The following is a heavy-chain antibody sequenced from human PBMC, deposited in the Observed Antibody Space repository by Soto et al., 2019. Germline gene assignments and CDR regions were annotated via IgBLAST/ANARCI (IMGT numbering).Heavy chain of an antibody. CDR2: ITTSGSTA. CDR3: TRARWFGTY. J-gene: IGHJ4*02. CDR1: GFTFSTYA. D-gene: IGHD3-10*01. Sequence: EAQLVESGGGLVQPGGSLRLSCAASGFTFSTYAMNWVRQAPGKGLEWVAYITTSGSTAHYADSVRGRFTISRDNAKNSLYLQMNSLKPEDTAVYYCTRARWFGTYGGQGTLVTVSS. V-gene: IGHV3-48*01.